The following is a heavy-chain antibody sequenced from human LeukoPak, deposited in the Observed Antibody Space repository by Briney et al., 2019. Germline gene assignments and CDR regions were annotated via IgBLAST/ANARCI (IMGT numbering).Heavy chain of an antibody. D-gene: IGHD4-11*01. CDR1: GFTFSSYA. CDR2: IKQDGSEK. Sequence: PGGSLRLSCAASGFTFSSYAMSWVRQAPGKGLEWVANIKQDGSEKYYVDSVKGRFTISRDNAKNSLYLQMNSLRAEDTAVYYCASFSSVTVFDYWGQGTLVTVSS. CDR3: ASFSSVTVFDY. V-gene: IGHV3-7*01. J-gene: IGHJ4*02.